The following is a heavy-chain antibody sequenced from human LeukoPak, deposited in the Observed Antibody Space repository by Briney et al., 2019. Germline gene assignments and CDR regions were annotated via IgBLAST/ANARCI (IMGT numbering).Heavy chain of an antibody. Sequence: PGRSLRLSCAASGFTFDDYAMHWVRQAPGKGLEWVSGISWNSGSIGYADSVKGRFTISRDNAKNSLYLQMNSLRAEDTALYYCAKDRSGYPDAFDIRGQGTMVTVSS. V-gene: IGHV3-9*01. CDR1: GFTFDDYA. CDR2: ISWNSGSI. J-gene: IGHJ3*02. CDR3: AKDRSGYPDAFDI. D-gene: IGHD3-9*01.